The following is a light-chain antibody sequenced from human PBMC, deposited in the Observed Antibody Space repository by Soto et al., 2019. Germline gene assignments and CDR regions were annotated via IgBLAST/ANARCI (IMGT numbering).Light chain of an antibody. Sequence: QSVLTQPASVSGSPGQSITISCTGTSSVVGGYNYVSWYQHHPGKAPKLLIYEVSYRPSGVSDRFSGSKSANTASLTISGLQAEDEADYYCSSYTSGSLRVFGTGTKVTVL. V-gene: IGLV2-14*01. CDR1: SSVVGGYNY. CDR3: SSYTSGSLRV. J-gene: IGLJ1*01. CDR2: EVS.